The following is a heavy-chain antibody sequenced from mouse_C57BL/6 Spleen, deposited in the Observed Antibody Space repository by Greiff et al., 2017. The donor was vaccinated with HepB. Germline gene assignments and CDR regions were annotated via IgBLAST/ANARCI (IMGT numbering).Heavy chain of an antibody. V-gene: IGHV1-54*01. CDR1: GYAFTNYL. J-gene: IGHJ2*01. CDR3: ARGGYGSSYTDY. D-gene: IGHD1-1*01. CDR2: INPGSGGT. Sequence: QVQLQQSGAELVRPGTSVKVSCKASGYAFTNYLIEWVKQRPGQGLEWIGVINPGSGGTNYNEKFKGKATLTADKSSSTAYMQLSSLTSEDSAVYFCARGGYGSSYTDYWGQGTTLTVSS.